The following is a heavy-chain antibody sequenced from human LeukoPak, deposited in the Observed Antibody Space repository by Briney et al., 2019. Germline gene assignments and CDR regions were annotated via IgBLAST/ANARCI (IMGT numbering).Heavy chain of an antibody. CDR2: SKNDGRST. V-gene: IGHV3-74*01. J-gene: IGHJ6*02. CDR1: GFIFSTYG. D-gene: IGHD3-22*01. CDR3: ARRSYYDSKYYYYGMDV. Sequence: GGSLRLSCAASGFIFSTYGMHWVRQAPGKGLVWVSRSKNDGRSTSYADPVKGRFTISRDSAKNTLFLQMDSLRAEDTAVYYCARRSYYDSKYYYYGMDVWGQGTTVTVSS.